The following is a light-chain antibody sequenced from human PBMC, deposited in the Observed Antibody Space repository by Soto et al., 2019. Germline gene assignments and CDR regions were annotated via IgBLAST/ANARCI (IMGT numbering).Light chain of an antibody. Sequence: EIVLTQSPGTLSLSPGERATLSCRASQSVSSNYLAWYQQKPGQAPRLLIYGASSRATGIPDRFSGSASGTDFTLTISRLEPEDFGTYYCQQYNSYSWTFGQGTKVDIK. J-gene: IGKJ1*01. CDR2: GAS. CDR1: QSVSSNY. CDR3: QQYNSYSWT. V-gene: IGKV3-20*01.